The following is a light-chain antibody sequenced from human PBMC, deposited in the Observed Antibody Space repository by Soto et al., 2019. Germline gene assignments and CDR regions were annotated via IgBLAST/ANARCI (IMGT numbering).Light chain of an antibody. CDR3: QQYNGSPIT. J-gene: IGKJ5*01. CDR1: QSVNSR. Sequence: EILLTQSPATVSLSPGERATLSCSASQSVNSRLAWYQQKPGQAPRLLISGASSRATGIPDRFSGSGSGTDFTLTISRLEPEDFALYYCQQYNGSPITFGQGTRLEIK. V-gene: IGKV3-20*01. CDR2: GAS.